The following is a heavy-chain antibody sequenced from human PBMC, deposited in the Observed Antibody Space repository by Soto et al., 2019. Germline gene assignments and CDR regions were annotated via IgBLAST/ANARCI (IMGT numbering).Heavy chain of an antibody. Sequence: LGGSLRLSCATSGFTFSSYEMNWVRQAPGKGLEWVSYIGFSGSTKYYADSVKGRFTISRDNAKNSLFLQMNSLRVEDTAVYYCARSPFLECNWAQGTLVTVSS. CDR1: GFTFSSYE. CDR2: IGFSGSTK. J-gene: IGHJ4*02. V-gene: IGHV3-48*03. CDR3: ARSPFLECN. D-gene: IGHD3-3*02.